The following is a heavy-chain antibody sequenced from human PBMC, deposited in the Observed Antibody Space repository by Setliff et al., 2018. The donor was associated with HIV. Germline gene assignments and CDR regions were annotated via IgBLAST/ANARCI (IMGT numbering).Heavy chain of an antibody. CDR3: AKGFYGNNYYYFYYMDV. CDR2: IKSKTDGGTT. V-gene: IGHV3-15*07. CDR1: GFTFSNAW. D-gene: IGHD3-16*01. J-gene: IGHJ6*03. Sequence: GGSLRLSCAASGFTFSNAWTNWVRQAPGKGLEWVGRIKSKTDGGTTDYAAPVKGRFTISRDDSKNTLYLQMNSLKTEDTAVYYCAKGFYGNNYYYFYYMDVWGKGTTVTVSS.